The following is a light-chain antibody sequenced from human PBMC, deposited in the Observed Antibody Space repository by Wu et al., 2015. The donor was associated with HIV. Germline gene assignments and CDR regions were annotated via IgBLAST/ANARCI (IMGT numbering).Light chain of an antibody. V-gene: IGKV3-11*01. J-gene: IGKJ4*01. CDR2: DAS. Sequence: EIVLTQSPGTLSLSPGERATLSCRASQYVSSSHLAWYQQKPGQAPRLLIYDASNRATGIPARFSGSGSGTDFTLTISSLEPEDFAVYYCQQRSNWPPLTFGGGTKVEIK. CDR3: QQRSNWPPLT. CDR1: QYVSSSH.